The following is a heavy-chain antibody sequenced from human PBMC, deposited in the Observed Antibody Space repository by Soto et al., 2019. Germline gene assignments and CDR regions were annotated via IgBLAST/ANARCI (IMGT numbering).Heavy chain of an antibody. CDR1: GCNFTGYY. V-gene: IGHV1-2*02. CDR2: INPNSGGA. D-gene: IGHD2-15*01. Sequence: GGSVQDSSKASGCNFTGYYMHWVRQPPRQELEGMGWINPNSGGANYAQKFQARDTMTRDTSISTTYMELSRLRSDDTAVYYCARVNGVVAAATREYYFDYWGQGTLVTVSS. CDR3: ARVNGVVAAATREYYFDY. J-gene: IGHJ4*02.